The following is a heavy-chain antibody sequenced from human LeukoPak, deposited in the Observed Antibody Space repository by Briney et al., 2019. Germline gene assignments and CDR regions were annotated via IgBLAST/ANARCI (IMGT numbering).Heavy chain of an antibody. V-gene: IGHV4-39*07. CDR2: IYYSGST. Sequence: PSETLSLTCAVSGVSISGSYYYWGWIRQPPGKGLEWIGNIYYSGSTYYNASLQSRVTISIDTSKNQFSLKLSSVTAADTAVYYCARGPQWLVGFDYWGQGTLVTVSS. CDR1: GVSISGSYYY. D-gene: IGHD6-19*01. CDR3: ARGPQWLVGFDY. J-gene: IGHJ4*02.